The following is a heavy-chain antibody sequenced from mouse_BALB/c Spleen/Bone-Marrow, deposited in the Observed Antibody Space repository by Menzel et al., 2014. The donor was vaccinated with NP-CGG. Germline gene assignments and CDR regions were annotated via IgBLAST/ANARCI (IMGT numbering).Heavy chain of an antibody. D-gene: IGHD2-10*02. CDR1: GFTFSSYA. J-gene: IGHJ4*01. CDR3: ARRYGNYGAMDY. Sequence: EVMLVESGGGLVKPGGSLKLSCAASGFTFSSYAMSWVCQTPEKRLEWVATISNGGSYIYYPDSVKGRFTISRDNAKNTLYLQMSSLRSEDTAMYYCARRYGNYGAMDYRGQGTSVTVS. CDR2: ISNGGSYI. V-gene: IGHV5-9-1*01.